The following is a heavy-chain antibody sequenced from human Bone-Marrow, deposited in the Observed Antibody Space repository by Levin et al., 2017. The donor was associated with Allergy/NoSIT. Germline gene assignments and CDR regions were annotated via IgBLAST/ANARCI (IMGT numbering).Heavy chain of an antibody. CDR1: GYSFDTYW. CDR2: MYPDDSDI. J-gene: IGHJ3*02. V-gene: IGHV5-51*01. CDR3: ARQKYGNSLGYDAAFDI. D-gene: IGHD2/OR15-2a*01. Sequence: GESLKISCKASGYSFDTYWFAWVRQRPGKGLEWMGLMYPDDSDIRYSPSFQGQVTISADKSMSTAYLHWSSLKASDTATYFCARQKYGNSLGYDAAFDIWGQGTMVTVSS.